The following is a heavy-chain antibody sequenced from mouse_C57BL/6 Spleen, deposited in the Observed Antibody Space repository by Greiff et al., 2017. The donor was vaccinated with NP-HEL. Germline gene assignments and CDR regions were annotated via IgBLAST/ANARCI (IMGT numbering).Heavy chain of an antibody. CDR3: ARWNWDGAY. Sequence: QQSCKASGYTFTSYWMHWVKPRSGRGLEWIGRIDPNSGGTKYNEKFKSKATLTVDKPSSTAYMQLSSLTSEDSAVYYCARWNWDGAYWGQGTLVTVSA. D-gene: IGHD4-1*01. J-gene: IGHJ3*01. CDR1: GYTFTSYW. CDR2: IDPNSGGT. V-gene: IGHV1-72*01.